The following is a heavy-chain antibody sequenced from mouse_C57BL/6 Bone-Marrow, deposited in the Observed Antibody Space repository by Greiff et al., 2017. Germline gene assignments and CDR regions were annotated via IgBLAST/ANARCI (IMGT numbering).Heavy chain of an antibody. J-gene: IGHJ3*01. CDR2: IDPENGDT. D-gene: IGHD2-4*01. CDR3: TTWDYDGFAY. Sequence: VQLQQSGAELVRPGASVKLSCTASGFNIKDDYMHWVKQRPEQGLEWIGWIDPENGDTEYASKFQGKATITADPTSNTAYLQLSSLTSEDTAVYYCTTWDYDGFAYWGQGTLVTVSA. V-gene: IGHV14-4*01. CDR1: GFNIKDDY.